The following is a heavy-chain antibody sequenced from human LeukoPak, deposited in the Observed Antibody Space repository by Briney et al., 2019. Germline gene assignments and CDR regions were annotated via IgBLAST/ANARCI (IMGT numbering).Heavy chain of an antibody. V-gene: IGHV3-74*01. Sequence: GGSLRLSCAASGFTFSSYWMHWVRQAPGKGLVWVSRINGDGSSTAYADSVKGRFTISRDNAKNTLYLQMNSLTAEDTAVYYCAKAVAEEYYYDSSGYYFDYWGQGTLVTVSS. CDR2: INGDGSST. CDR3: AKAVAEEYYYDSSGYYFDY. CDR1: GFTFSSYW. D-gene: IGHD3-22*01. J-gene: IGHJ4*02.